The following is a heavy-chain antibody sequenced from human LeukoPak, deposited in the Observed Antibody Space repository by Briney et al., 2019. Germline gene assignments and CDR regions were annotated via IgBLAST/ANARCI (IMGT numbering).Heavy chain of an antibody. CDR2: IIPIFGTA. D-gene: IGHD3-10*01. J-gene: IGHJ6*03. Sequence: GASVKVSCKASGGTFSSYAISWVRQAPGQGLEWMGGIIPIFGTANYAQKFQGRVTITADESTSTAYMELSSLRSEDTAVYYCARDIGGSDYYYYMDVWGKGTTVTISS. CDR3: ARDIGGSDYYYYMDV. CDR1: GGTFSSYA. V-gene: IGHV1-69*13.